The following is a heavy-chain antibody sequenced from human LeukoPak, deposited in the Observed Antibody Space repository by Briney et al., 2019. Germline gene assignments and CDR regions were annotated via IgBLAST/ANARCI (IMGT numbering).Heavy chain of an antibody. CDR3: TTDANWGFDY. D-gene: IGHD7-27*01. CDR2: IRYDGSNK. V-gene: IGHV3-30*02. J-gene: IGHJ4*02. Sequence: PGGSLRLSCAASGFTLVSYGMDWVRQAPGKGLEWVAFIRYDGSNKYYADSVKGRFTISRDNSKNTLYLQMNSLRAEDTAVYYCTTDANWGFDYWGQGTLVTVSS. CDR1: GFTLVSYG.